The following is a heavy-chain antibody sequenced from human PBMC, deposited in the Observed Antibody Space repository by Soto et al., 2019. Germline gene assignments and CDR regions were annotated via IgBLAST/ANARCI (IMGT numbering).Heavy chain of an antibody. Sequence: QVQLQESGPGLVKPSETLSLTCTVSGGSISSYYWSWIRQPPGKGLEWIGYIYYSGSTNYNPSLKSRGTISVDTSKNQFSLKVSSVTAADTAVYYCARLVVTTARDAFDIWGQGTMVTVSS. CDR2: IYYSGST. D-gene: IGHD3-22*01. CDR3: ARLVVTTARDAFDI. CDR1: GGSISSYY. V-gene: IGHV4-59*01. J-gene: IGHJ3*02.